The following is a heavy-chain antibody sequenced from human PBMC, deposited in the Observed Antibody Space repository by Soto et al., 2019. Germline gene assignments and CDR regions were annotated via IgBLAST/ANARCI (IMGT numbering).Heavy chain of an antibody. CDR1: GGSISSYY. J-gene: IGHJ6*02. Sequence: SETLSLTCTVSGGSISSYYWSWIRQPPGKGLEWIGYIYYSGSTNYNPSLKSRVTISVDTSKNQFSLKLSSVTAADTAVYYCARAGKRYSSRWYQYYYYGMDVWGQGTTVTVSS. CDR2: IYYSGST. D-gene: IGHD6-13*01. CDR3: ARAGKRYSSRWYQYYYYGMDV. V-gene: IGHV4-59*12.